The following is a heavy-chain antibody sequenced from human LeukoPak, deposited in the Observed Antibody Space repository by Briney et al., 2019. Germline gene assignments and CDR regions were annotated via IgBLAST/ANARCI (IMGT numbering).Heavy chain of an antibody. CDR1: GFTVSSNY. CDR2: IYSGGST. V-gene: IGHV3-66*01. CDR3: ARAFSKYYFDY. Sequence: GGSLRLSCAASGFTVSSNYMSWVRQAPGKGLEWVSVIYSGGSTYYADSVKGRFTISRDNSKNTLYLQMNSLRAEDTAVYYCARAFSKYYFDYWGQGTLVTVSP. D-gene: IGHD3-3*02. J-gene: IGHJ4*02.